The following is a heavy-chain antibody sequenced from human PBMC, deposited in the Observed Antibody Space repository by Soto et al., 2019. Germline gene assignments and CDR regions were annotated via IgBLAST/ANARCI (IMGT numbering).Heavy chain of an antibody. CDR2: ISYAGCNT. Sequence: QAHLVESGGGVVQPGTSLRLSCAASGVSFNSYDMHWVRQAPGKGPEWVAIISYAGCNTYYSYSVRGRFTISRDNSKDTLYLQMHSLRSEDTAIYYCARISRYCSGGDCHAWGQGTQVTVSS. V-gene: IGHV3-30*03. CDR1: GVSFNSYD. J-gene: IGHJ5*02. CDR3: ARISRYCSGGDCHA. D-gene: IGHD2-15*01.